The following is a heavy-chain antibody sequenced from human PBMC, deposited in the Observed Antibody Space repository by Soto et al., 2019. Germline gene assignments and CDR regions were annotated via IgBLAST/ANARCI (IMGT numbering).Heavy chain of an antibody. D-gene: IGHD3-16*01. V-gene: IGHV4-59*01. CDR3: AATRGGVVGMDV. CDR1: GGSISSYY. CDR2: IYYSGST. Sequence: LETLSLTCTVSGGSISSYYWSWIRQPPGKGLEWIGYIYYSGSTNYNPSLKSRVTISVDTSKNQFSLKLSSVTAADTAVYYCAATRGGVVGMDVWGQGTTVTVSS. J-gene: IGHJ6*02.